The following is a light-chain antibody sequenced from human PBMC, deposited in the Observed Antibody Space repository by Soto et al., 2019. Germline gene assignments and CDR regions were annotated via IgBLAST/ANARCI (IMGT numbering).Light chain of an antibody. Sequence: QSVLTQPPSVSAAPGQKVTISCSGSSSNIGNNYVSWFQQLPGTAPKLLIYDSNKRPSGIPDRFSGSKSGTSATLDSTGLQTGDEADYYCATWDRSLTGEVFGGGTKVTVL. CDR2: DSN. CDR3: ATWDRSLTGEV. CDR1: SSNIGNNY. V-gene: IGLV1-51*01. J-gene: IGLJ2*01.